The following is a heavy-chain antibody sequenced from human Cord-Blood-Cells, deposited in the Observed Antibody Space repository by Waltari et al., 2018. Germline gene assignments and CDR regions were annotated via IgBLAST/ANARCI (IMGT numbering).Heavy chain of an antibody. Sequence: QVQLVQSGAEVKKPGASVKVSCKVSGYTLTELSMHWVRQAPGKGLEWMGGFEPEDSETIYAQKFQGRVTMTEDTSTATAYMELSSLRSEDTAVYYCATWLGDSSGYSLDYWGQGTLVTVSS. CDR1: GYTLTELS. CDR2: FEPEDSET. CDR3: ATWLGDSSGYSLDY. D-gene: IGHD3-22*01. J-gene: IGHJ4*02. V-gene: IGHV1-24*01.